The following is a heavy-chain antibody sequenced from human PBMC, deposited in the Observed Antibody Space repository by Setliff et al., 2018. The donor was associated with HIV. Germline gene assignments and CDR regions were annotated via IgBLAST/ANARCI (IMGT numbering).Heavy chain of an antibody. CDR2: IYYSGST. CDR1: GYSISSGYY. J-gene: IGHJ5*02. D-gene: IGHD3-22*01. Sequence: SETLSLTCTVSGYSISSGYYWGWIRQPPGKGLEWIGSIYYSGSTNYNPSLKSRVTISVDTSKHQFSLKLSSVTAADTAVYFCARSESSGYSLPYTRFDAWGQGALVTVSS. CDR3: ARSESSGYSLPYTRFDA. V-gene: IGHV4-38-2*02.